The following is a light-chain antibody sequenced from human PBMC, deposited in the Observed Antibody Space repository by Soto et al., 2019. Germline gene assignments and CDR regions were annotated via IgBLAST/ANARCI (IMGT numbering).Light chain of an antibody. CDR1: QRVSSSY. CDR3: HRDLRSPPST. CDR2: GAS. V-gene: IGKV3-20*01. J-gene: IGKJ3*01. Sequence: EIVLTQSPGSLSLSPGERATLSCRASQRVSSSYLAWYQQKPGQAPRLLIYGASSRATGIPDRSSGSGSGTDFTLTISRLGPEDFALYFGHRDLRSPPSTFASGPNADIK.